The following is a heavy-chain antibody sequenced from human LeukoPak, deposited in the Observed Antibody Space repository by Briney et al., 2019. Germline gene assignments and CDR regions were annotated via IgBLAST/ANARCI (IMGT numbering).Heavy chain of an antibody. CDR3: AREEGATDC. J-gene: IGHJ4*02. D-gene: IGHD1-26*01. CDR1: GFTFSSYA. CDR2: ISYDEGNK. Sequence: GGSLRLSCVGSGFTFSSYAVHWVRQTPGKGLEWVAAISYDEGNKYYADSVQGRFTISRDSSRNTLHLQMNSLRSEDTAVYYCAREEGATDCWGQGTLVTVSS. V-gene: IGHV3-30-3*01.